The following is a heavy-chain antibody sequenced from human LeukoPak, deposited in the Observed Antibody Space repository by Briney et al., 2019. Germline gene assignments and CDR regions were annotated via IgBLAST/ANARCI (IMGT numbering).Heavy chain of an antibody. J-gene: IGHJ3*02. CDR1: GYTFTSYY. V-gene: IGHV1-46*01. Sequence: ASVKVSCKASGYTFTSYYMHWVRQAPGQGLEWMGIINPSGGSTSYAQKLQGRVTMTTDTSTSTAYMELRSLRSDDTAVYYCARDSRYYDFWSGYYPDAFDIWGQGTMVTVSS. CDR2: INPSGGST. CDR3: ARDSRYYDFWSGYYPDAFDI. D-gene: IGHD3-3*01.